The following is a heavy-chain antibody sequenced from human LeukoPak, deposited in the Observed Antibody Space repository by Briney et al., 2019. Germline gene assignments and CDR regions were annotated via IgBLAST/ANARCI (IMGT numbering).Heavy chain of an antibody. CDR1: GGSISNYF. D-gene: IGHD4-17*01. CDR2: MYYRGST. CDR3: ATTHDYADEYVWGY. J-gene: IGHJ4*02. Sequence: SETLSLTCAVSGGSISNYFGGWIRQPPGRGLQWIGYMYYRGSTNYNPSFKSRVTISVGPSKNQFSLKLRSVTAADTAMYYCATTHDYADEYVWGYWGQGALVTVSS. V-gene: IGHV4-59*01.